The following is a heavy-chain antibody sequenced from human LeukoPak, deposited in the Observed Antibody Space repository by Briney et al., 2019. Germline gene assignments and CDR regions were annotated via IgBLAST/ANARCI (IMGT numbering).Heavy chain of an antibody. D-gene: IGHD1-26*01. J-gene: IGHJ4*02. CDR1: GFTVSSNY. V-gene: IGHV3-66*01. CDR2: IYSGDST. CDR3: ARGEVFDY. Sequence: GGSLRLSCAVSGFTVSSNYMSWVRQAPGKGLEWVSIIYSGDSTFYADSVKGRSTISRDNSNTLYLQMNSLRAEDTAVYYCARGEVFDYWGQGTLVTVSS.